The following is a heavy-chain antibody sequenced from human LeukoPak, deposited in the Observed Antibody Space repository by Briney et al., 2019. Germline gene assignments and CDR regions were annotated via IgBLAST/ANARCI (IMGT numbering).Heavy chain of an antibody. CDR2: IYYSGST. Sequence: SQTLSLTCTVSGGSISSGDYYWSWIRQPPGKGLEWIGYIYYSGSTYYNPSLKGRVTISVDTSKNQFSLRLSSVTAADTAVYYCARKGSVLDAFDIWGQGTMVTVSS. CDR3: ARKGSVLDAFDI. D-gene: IGHD3-10*01. J-gene: IGHJ3*02. CDR1: GGSISSGDYY. V-gene: IGHV4-30-4*08.